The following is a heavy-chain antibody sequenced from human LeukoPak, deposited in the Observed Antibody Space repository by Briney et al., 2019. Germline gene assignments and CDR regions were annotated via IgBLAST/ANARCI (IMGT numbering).Heavy chain of an antibody. D-gene: IGHD4-11*01. CDR2: IYYSGST. J-gene: IGHJ4*02. Sequence: KPSETLSLTCTVSGGSISSSSYYWGWIRQPPGKGLEWIGSIYYSGSTYYNPSLKSRVTISVDTSKNQFSLKLSSVTAADTAVYYCARSLQTSFDYWGQGTLVTVSS. CDR1: GGSISSSSYY. CDR3: ARSLQTSFDY. V-gene: IGHV4-39*07.